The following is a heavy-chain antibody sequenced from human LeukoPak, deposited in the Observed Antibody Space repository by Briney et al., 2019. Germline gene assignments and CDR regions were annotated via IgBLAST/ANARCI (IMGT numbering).Heavy chain of an antibody. J-gene: IGHJ4*02. CDR2: ISYDGSNK. V-gene: IGHV3-30*18. Sequence: GGSLRLSCAASGFTFSSYGMHWVRQAPGKGLEWVAVISYDGSNKCYADSVKGRFSLSRDNSKNTLYLQMNSLGAEDTAVYYCAKDPRWSGSYYFDYWGQGTLVTVSS. D-gene: IGHD1-26*01. CDR1: GFTFSSYG. CDR3: AKDPRWSGSYYFDY.